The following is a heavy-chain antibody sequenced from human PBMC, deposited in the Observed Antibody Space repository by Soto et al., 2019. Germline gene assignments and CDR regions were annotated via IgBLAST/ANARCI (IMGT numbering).Heavy chain of an antibody. CDR3: AKDYGYCSGGSCYGIGYFDY. CDR2: ISYDGSNK. V-gene: IGHV3-30*18. J-gene: IGHJ4*02. D-gene: IGHD2-15*01. Sequence: GGSLRLSCAASGFTFSSYGMHWVRQAPGKGLEWVAVISYDGSNKYYADSVKGRFTISRDKSKNRLYLQMNGLRAEDTAVYYCAKDYGYCSGGSCYGIGYFDYWGQGTLVTVSS. CDR1: GFTFSSYG.